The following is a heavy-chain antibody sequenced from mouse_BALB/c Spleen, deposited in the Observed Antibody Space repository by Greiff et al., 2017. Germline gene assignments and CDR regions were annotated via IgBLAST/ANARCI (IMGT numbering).Heavy chain of an antibody. CDR2: INPDSSTI. Sequence: EVKLMESGGGLVQPGGSLKLSCAASGFDFSRYWMSWVRQAPGKGLEWIGEINPDSSTINYTPSLKDKFIISRDNAKNTLYLQMSKVRSEDTALYYCARADRYEGVYYAMDYWGQGTSVTVSS. D-gene: IGHD2-14*01. CDR1: GFDFSRYW. V-gene: IGHV4-1*02. CDR3: ARADRYEGVYYAMDY. J-gene: IGHJ4*01.